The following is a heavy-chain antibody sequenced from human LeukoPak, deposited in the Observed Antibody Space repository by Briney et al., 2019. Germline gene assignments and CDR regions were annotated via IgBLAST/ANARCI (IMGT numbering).Heavy chain of an antibody. CDR3: TRGRAAGD. CDR1: GYTFTNND. D-gene: IGHD6-19*01. J-gene: IGHJ4*02. V-gene: IGHV1-8*01. CDR2: VSPDSGDT. Sequence: ASAKVSCKASGYTFTNNDINWVRQATGQGIEWMGWVSPDSGDTGYAPNFRGRVTMTTDTSINTAYMELTSLTSEDTAIYYCTRGRAAGDWGQGTLVTVSS.